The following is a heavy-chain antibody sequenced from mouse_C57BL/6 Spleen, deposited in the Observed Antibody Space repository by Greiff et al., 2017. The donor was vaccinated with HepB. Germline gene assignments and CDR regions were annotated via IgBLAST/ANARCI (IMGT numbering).Heavy chain of an antibody. CDR3: ARSLLRYPYFDY. CDR1: GYAFSSSW. V-gene: IGHV1-82*01. CDR2: IYPGDGDT. Sequence: VQLQQSGPELVKPGASVKISCKASGYAFSSSWMNWVKQRPGKGLEWIGRIYPGDGDTNYNGKFKGKATLTADKSSSTAYMQRSSLTSEDSAVYFWARSLLRYPYFDYWGQGTTLTVSS. J-gene: IGHJ2*01. D-gene: IGHD1-1*01.